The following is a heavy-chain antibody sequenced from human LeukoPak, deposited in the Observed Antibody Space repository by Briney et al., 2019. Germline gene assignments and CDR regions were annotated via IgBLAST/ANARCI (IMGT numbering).Heavy chain of an antibody. D-gene: IGHD1-1*01. V-gene: IGHV1-2*02. Sequence: ASVKVSCKAFGYSLTDFYTHWVRQAPGQGLQWMGWINPKTGATNYAQEFQGRVTMTRDASINTAYMELTSLSSADTAVYYCARGWTDDTGYWGQGTLVTVSS. CDR2: INPKTGAT. J-gene: IGHJ4*02. CDR3: ARGWTDDTGY. CDR1: GYSLTDFY.